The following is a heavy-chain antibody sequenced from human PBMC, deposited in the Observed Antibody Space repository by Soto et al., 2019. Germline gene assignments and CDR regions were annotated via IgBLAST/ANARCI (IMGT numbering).Heavy chain of an antibody. D-gene: IGHD1-26*01. CDR1: GGTVCGQG. J-gene: IGHJ4*02. V-gene: IGHV1-69*05. CDR2: IMPTFGSA. Sequence: GALVKLSCNASGGTVCGQGIAGVRHVPGQHLEHWGGIMPTFGSATYAPKFQGRVTISTDKSTSTAYMELSSLRSEATAVYFCASERSAQYFDYWGQGTLVTVSS. CDR3: ASERSAQYFDY.